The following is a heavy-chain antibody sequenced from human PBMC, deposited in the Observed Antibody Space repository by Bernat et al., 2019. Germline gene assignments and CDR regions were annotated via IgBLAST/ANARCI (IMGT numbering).Heavy chain of an antibody. D-gene: IGHD6-19*01. Sequence: QVQLVESGGGVVQPGRSLRLSCAASGFTFSSYAMHWVRQAPGKGLEWVAVISYDGSNKYYADSVKGRFTISRDNSKNSLYLQMNSLRAEDTAVYYCARDVPSMRLAHWGQGTRVTVSS. CDR3: ARDVPSMRLAH. CDR2: ISYDGSNK. CDR1: GFTFSSYA. V-gene: IGHV3-30-3*01. J-gene: IGHJ4*02.